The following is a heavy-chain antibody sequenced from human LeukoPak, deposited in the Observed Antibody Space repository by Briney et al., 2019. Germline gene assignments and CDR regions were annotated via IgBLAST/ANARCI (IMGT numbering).Heavy chain of an antibody. V-gene: IGHV4-4*07. D-gene: IGHD4-11*01. CDR1: VVSMNGYY. CDR3: AILQKGAFDI. Sequence: SETLSLTCSVSVVSMNGYYWSWLRQSAGNRLEWIGHVDSSGNTNYNPSLESRVTMSVDTSKKQFSLKLTSVTAADTAVYYCAILQKGAFDIWGQGTMVTVSS. J-gene: IGHJ3*02. CDR2: VDSSGNT.